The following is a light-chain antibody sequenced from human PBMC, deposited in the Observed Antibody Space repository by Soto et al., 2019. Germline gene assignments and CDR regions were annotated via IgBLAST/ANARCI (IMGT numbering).Light chain of an antibody. Sequence: DIQMTQSPSSVSASVGDRVTITCLASQDISGWLAWFQQKPGKAPKLLIYAASILQSGVPLRFSGSGSGTDFTLTISSLQPEDFATYYCQQANSFPWTFGQGTKVDIK. V-gene: IGKV1D-12*01. CDR3: QQANSFPWT. J-gene: IGKJ1*01. CDR2: AAS. CDR1: QDISGW.